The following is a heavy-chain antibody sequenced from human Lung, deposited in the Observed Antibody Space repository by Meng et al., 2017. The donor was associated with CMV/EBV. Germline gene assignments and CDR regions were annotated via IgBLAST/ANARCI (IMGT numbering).Heavy chain of an antibody. J-gene: IGHJ6*02. V-gene: IGHV1-69*05. CDR3: ARDRTGNCSSTSCYNYYYYYGMDV. CDR1: FPFSS. Sequence: FPFSSFSFLRQAPGQGLEWMGGIIPIFATANYAQKFQGSVTITTDESTSTVYMELSSLRSEDTAVYYCARDRTGNCSSTSCYNYYYYYGMDVWXQGTXVTV. D-gene: IGHD2-2*02. CDR2: IIPIFATA.